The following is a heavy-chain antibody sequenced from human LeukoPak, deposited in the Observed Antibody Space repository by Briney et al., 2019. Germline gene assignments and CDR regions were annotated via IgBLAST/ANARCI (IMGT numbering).Heavy chain of an antibody. D-gene: IGHD6-19*01. Sequence: SGPTLVNPTQTLTLTCTFSGFSLSTSGMCVSWIRQPPGKALEWLARIDWDDDKFSTTSLKTRLTISQDTSKNQVVLRMTNMDPVDTATYYCARNRALSGWPPIDYWGQGTLVTVSS. CDR2: IDWDDDK. J-gene: IGHJ4*02. CDR3: ARNRALSGWPPIDY. V-gene: IGHV2-70*17. CDR1: GFSLSTSGMC.